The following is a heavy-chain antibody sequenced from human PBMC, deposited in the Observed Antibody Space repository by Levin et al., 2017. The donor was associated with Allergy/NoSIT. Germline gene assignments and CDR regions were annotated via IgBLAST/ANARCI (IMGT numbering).Heavy chain of an antibody. CDR2: ISHDGANE. D-gene: IGHD5-12*01. CDR1: QFAFRSFG. J-gene: IGHJ6*03. V-gene: IGHV3-30*18. Sequence: GGSLRLSCAASQFAFRSFGMHWVRQAPGKGLEWVAVISHDGANEYYGDSVKGRFTISRDNSKNTLYLQMNSLRAEDTAVYYCAKDLVRRVVAARGFMDVWGKGTTVTVSS. CDR3: AKDLVRRVVAARGFMDV.